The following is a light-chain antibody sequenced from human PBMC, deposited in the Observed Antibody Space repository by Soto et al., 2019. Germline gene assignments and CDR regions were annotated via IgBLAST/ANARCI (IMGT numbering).Light chain of an antibody. CDR2: EVS. CDR3: SSYTSSTTLV. Sequence: QSALTQPASLSGSPGQSITISCTGTSGDVGGYNYVSWYQQHPGKAPKLLIYEVSNRPSGVSNRFSGSKSGNTASPTISGLQAEDEADYYCSSYTSSTTLVFGGGTKLTVL. CDR1: SGDVGGYNY. V-gene: IGLV2-14*01. J-gene: IGLJ2*01.